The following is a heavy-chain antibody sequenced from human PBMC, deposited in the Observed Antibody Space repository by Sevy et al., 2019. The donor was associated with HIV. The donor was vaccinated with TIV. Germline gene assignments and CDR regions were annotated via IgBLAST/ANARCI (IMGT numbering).Heavy chain of an antibody. Sequence: GGSLRLSCAVSGFTFGNAWMNWVRQAPGTGLQWVGLIKSKIDGETTDYAAPVKGRFTISRDDSKNTVYLQMNSLKTEDTAVYYCATAPGYYDSSPFDYWGPGTLVTVSS. V-gene: IGHV3-15*01. D-gene: IGHD3-22*01. CDR1: GFTFGNAW. J-gene: IGHJ4*02. CDR3: ATAPGYYDSSPFDY. CDR2: IKSKIDGETT.